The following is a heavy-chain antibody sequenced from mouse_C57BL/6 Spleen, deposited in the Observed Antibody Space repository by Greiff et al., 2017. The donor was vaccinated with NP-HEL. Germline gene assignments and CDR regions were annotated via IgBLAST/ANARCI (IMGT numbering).Heavy chain of an antibody. CDR1: GFSLTSYG. V-gene: IGHV2-6-1*01. Sequence: VKLVESGPGLVAPSQSLSITCTVSGFSLTSYGVHWVRQPPGKGLEWLVVIWSDGSTTYNSALNSRLSISKDNSKSQVFLKMNSLQTDDTAMDYCARHGGDDEDWLAYWGQGTLVTVSA. CDR3: ARHGGDDEDWLAY. J-gene: IGHJ3*01. CDR2: IWSDGST. D-gene: IGHD2-2*01.